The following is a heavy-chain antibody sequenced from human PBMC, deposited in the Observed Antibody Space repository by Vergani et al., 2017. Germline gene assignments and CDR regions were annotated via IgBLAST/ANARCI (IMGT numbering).Heavy chain of an antibody. CDR1: GGSVRTSIGYY. V-gene: IGHV4-61*02. D-gene: IGHD3-9*01. CDR3: ARRSGIVYDIFSGTQYFFDF. CDR2: IFSSGTT. Sequence: QVQLQESGPGLVKPSQTLSLSCTVSGGSVRTSIGYYWTWIRQPAGKTLEWIGEIFSSGTTNYNPSFKNRVTMSVDTSKNQFSLRLNSLTAADTAVYYCARRSGIVYDIFSGTQYFFDFWGQGTLVTVSS. J-gene: IGHJ4*02.